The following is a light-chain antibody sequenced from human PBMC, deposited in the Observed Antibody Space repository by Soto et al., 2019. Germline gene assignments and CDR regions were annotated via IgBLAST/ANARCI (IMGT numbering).Light chain of an antibody. Sequence: ALTQPPSVSGSPGQSVTISCIGTSSDVGSYNRVSWYQQPPGTAPKLIIYEGYTRPSGVPDRFSASKSGNTASLTISGLQAEDEADYYCNSYTISDTYVFGTGTKVTVL. J-gene: IGLJ1*01. V-gene: IGLV2-18*02. CDR3: NSYTISDTYV. CDR1: SSDVGSYNR. CDR2: EGY.